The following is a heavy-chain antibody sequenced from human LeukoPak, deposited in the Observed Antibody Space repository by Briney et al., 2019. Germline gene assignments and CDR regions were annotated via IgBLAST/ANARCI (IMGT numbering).Heavy chain of an antibody. CDR1: GFTFSSYS. CDR2: ISTSSSYI. V-gene: IGHV3-21*01. J-gene: IGHJ6*03. Sequence: PGGSLRLSCAVSGFTFSSYSMNWVRQAPGKGLEWVSFISTSSSYIYYADSVKGRFTISRDNAKNSLYLQMNTLRAEDTAVYYCARDRWLQSEGYYMDVWGKGTTVTISS. CDR3: ARDRWLQSEGYYMDV. D-gene: IGHD5-24*01.